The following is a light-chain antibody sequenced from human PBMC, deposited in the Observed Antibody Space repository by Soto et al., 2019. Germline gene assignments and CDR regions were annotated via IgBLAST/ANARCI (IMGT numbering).Light chain of an antibody. V-gene: IGLV2-14*03. CDR1: SSDVGGYNY. CDR2: DVI. J-gene: IGLJ1*01. CDR3: SSYTSSSTYV. Sequence: QSALTQPASVSGSPGQSITISCTGTSSDVGGYNYVSWYQLHPGKAPKLMIYDVINRPSGVSNRFSGSKSGNTASLTISGLQAEDEADYYCSSYTSSSTYVFGAGTQLTVL.